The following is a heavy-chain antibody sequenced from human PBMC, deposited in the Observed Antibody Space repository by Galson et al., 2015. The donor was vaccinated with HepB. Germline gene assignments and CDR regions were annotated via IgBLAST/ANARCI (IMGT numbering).Heavy chain of an antibody. CDR3: ARDASGWSRDY. Sequence: SLRLSCAASGFTFSTYSMNWVRLAPGKGLEWVSSISYSSADIFYADSVKGRFTISRDNAKNSLYLQMNSLRAEDTAVYYCARDASGWSRDYWGQGTLVTVSS. J-gene: IGHJ4*02. CDR2: ISYSSADI. D-gene: IGHD6-19*01. V-gene: IGHV3-21*01. CDR1: GFTFSTYS.